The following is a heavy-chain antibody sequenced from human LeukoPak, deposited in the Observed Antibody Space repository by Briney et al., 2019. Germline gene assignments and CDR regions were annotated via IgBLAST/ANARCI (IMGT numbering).Heavy chain of an antibody. CDR1: GYTFSNSW. CDR3: ARARWVQGYYYFDY. D-gene: IGHD1-26*01. CDR2: IKQDGSER. V-gene: IGHV3-7*04. Sequence: GGSLRLSCAGSGYTFSNSWMSWVRQAPGKGLEWVANIKQDGSERYYVGPLKGRFTISRDNAKNSLYLQMNSLRAEDTAVYYCARARWVQGYYYFDYWGQGTLVTVSS. J-gene: IGHJ4*02.